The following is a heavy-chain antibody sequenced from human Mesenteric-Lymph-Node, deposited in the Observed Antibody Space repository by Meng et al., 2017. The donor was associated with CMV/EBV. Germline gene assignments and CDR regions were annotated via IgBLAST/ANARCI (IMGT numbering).Heavy chain of an antibody. J-gene: IGHJ6*02. CDR1: GFTFSSYS. CDR2: ISYDGSNK. Sequence: GESLKISCAASGFTFSSYSMNWVRQAPGKGLEWVAVISYDGSNKYYADSVKGRFTISRDNSKNTLYLQMNSLRAEDTAVYYCARVTGDYDHYYGMDVWGQGTAVTVSS. CDR3: ARVTGDYDHYYGMDV. V-gene: IGHV3-30*03. D-gene: IGHD4-17*01.